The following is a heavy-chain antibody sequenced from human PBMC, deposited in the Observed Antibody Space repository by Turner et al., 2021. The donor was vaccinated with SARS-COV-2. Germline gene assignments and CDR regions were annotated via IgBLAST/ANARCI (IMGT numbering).Heavy chain of an antibody. CDR1: GGTFSSYA. D-gene: IGHD3-22*01. J-gene: IGHJ5*02. V-gene: IGHV1-69*01. Sequence: QVQLVQSGAEVKKPGSSVKVSCKASGGTFSSYAISWVRQAPGQGLEWMGGIIPIFGTANYAQKFQGRVTNTADESTRTAYMELSSLRSEDTAVYYCARARGVDYYDSSGQRFDPWGQGTLVTVSS. CDR3: ARARGVDYYDSSGQRFDP. CDR2: IIPIFGTA.